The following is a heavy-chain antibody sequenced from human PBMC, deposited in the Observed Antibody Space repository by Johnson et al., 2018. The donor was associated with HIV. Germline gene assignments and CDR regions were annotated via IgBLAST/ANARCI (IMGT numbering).Heavy chain of an antibody. CDR1: GVTFSSYG. CDR3: AKGGRFDAFDI. J-gene: IGHJ3*02. CDR2: IRYDGNNK. D-gene: IGHD3-16*01. V-gene: IGHV3-30*02. Sequence: AAGGVTFSSYGMHWVRQAPGKGLEGVAFIRYDGNNKYYADSVKGRFTISRDNSKNTLYLQMNSLRAEDTAVYYCAKGGRFDAFDIWGQGTMVTVSS.